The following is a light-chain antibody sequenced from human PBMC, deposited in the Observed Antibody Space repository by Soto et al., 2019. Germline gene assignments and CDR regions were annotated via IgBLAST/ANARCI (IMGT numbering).Light chain of an antibody. J-gene: IGKJ2*01. Sequence: EIEVTQSPGTLSLSPGERATLSCRASQSVSRSYLAWYQQKPGQAPTLLISGASTRATGIPDRFSCGGSGINFTPTPSRLEPEVFPVSSSQQNAGSPPYTFAQGTK. CDR3: QQNAGSPPYT. CDR1: QSVSRSY. CDR2: GAS. V-gene: IGKV3-20*01.